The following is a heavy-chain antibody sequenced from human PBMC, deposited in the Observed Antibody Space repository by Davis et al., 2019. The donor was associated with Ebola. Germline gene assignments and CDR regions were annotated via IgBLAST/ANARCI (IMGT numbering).Heavy chain of an antibody. CDR2: IYPGDSDT. J-gene: IGHJ5*02. CDR3: ARHSNYGVFSWFDP. Sequence: PGGSLRLSCKGSGYSFTSYWIGWVRQLPGKGLEWMGIIYPGDSDTRYSPSFQGQVTISADKSISTAYLQWSSLKASDTAMYYCARHSNYGVFSWFDPWGQGTLVTVSS. CDR1: GYSFTSYW. V-gene: IGHV5-51*01. D-gene: IGHD4-11*01.